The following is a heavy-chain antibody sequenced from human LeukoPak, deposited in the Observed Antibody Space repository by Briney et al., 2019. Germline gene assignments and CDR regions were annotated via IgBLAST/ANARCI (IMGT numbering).Heavy chain of an antibody. CDR1: GGSISSGGYY. D-gene: IGHD6-6*01. V-gene: IGHV4-30-2*01. CDR2: IYHSGST. CDR3: AREVVIAARPTSYYYMDV. J-gene: IGHJ6*03. Sequence: SETLSLTCTVSGGSISSGGYYWSWIRQPPGKGPEWIGYIYHSGSTYYNPSLKSRVTISVDRSKNQFSLKLSSVTAADTAVYYCAREVVIAARPTSYYYMDVWGKGTTVTVSS.